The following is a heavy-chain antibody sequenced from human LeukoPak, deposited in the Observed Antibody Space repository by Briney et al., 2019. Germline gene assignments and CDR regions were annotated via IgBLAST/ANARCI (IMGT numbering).Heavy chain of an antibody. CDR3: ATDSSPDEYYYYYYMDV. V-gene: IGHV1-69-2*01. Sequence: ASVRISCKASGYTFTDYYMHWVQQAPGKGLEWMGRVDPEDGETIYAEKFQGRVTITADTSTDTAYMELRSLRSEDTAVYYCATDSSPDEYYYYYYMDVWGKGTPVTVSS. J-gene: IGHJ6*03. CDR1: GYTFTDYY. D-gene: IGHD6-13*01. CDR2: VDPEDGET.